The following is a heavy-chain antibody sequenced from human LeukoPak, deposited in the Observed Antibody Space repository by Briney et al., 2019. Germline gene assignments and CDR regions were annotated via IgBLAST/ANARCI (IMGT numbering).Heavy chain of an antibody. V-gene: IGHV4-39*07. CDR2: IYYSGST. CDR1: GGSISSSSYY. D-gene: IGHD6-13*01. Sequence: SETLSLTCTVSGGSISSSSYYWGWIRQPPGKGLEWIGSIYYSGSTYYNPSLKSRVTISVDTSKNQFSLKLSSVTAADTAMYYCARVEYSSSYFDYWGQGTLVTVSS. CDR3: ARVEYSSSYFDY. J-gene: IGHJ4*02.